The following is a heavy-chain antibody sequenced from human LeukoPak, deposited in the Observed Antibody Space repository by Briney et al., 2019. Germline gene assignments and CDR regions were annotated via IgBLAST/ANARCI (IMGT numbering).Heavy chain of an antibody. V-gene: IGHV3-53*01. D-gene: IGHD3-10*01. J-gene: IGHJ5*02. CDR3: ARDRDANWFDP. Sequence: PGGSLRLSCAASGFXVSSNYMNWVRQAPGKGLEWFSVIYSGGSTYYADSVKGRFTISRDNSKNTLYLQMNSLRAEDTAVYYCARDRDANWFDPWGQGTLVTVSS. CDR2: IYSGGST. CDR1: GFXVSSNY.